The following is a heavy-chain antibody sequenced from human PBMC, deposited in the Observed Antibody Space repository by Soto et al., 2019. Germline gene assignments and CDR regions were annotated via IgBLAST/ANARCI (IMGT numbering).Heavy chain of an antibody. CDR1: GYTFTSYG. J-gene: IGHJ4*02. V-gene: IGHV1-18*01. CDR3: ARVSDYIWGGYRHDDYLYY. D-gene: IGHD3-16*02. CDR2: ISAYNGNT. Sequence: QVQLVQSGAEVKKPGASVKVSCKASGYTFTSYGISWVRQAPGQGLEWMGWISAYNGNTNYAQKLQGRVTMTTDTATSTAYMELRSLRSDDTAVYFCARVSDYIWGGYRHDDYLYYWGQGTLVTVSS.